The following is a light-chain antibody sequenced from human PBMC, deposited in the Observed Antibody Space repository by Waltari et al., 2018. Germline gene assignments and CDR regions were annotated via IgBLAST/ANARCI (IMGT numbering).Light chain of an antibody. CDR1: SSDVGSYDL. CDR2: EGS. Sequence: QSALTQPASVSGSPGQSITISCTGTSSDVGSYDLVSWYQHHPGKAPKLVIYEGSKRPSGVSTRFSGSKSGDTASLTISGLQAEDETDYYCCSYAGSGTWVFGGGTKLTVL. J-gene: IGLJ3*02. V-gene: IGLV2-23*01. CDR3: CSYAGSGTWV.